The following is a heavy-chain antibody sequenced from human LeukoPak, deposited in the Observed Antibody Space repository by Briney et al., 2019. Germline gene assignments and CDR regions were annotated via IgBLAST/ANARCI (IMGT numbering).Heavy chain of an antibody. Sequence: SVKVSCKASGGTFSSYAIIWVRQAPGQGLEWMGGIIPIFGTANYAQKFQGRVTITTDESTSTAYMELSSLRSEDTAVYYCARGGAARPQTYYYYYMDVWGKGTTVTVSS. J-gene: IGHJ6*03. CDR3: ARGGAARPQTYYYYYMDV. CDR1: GGTFSSYA. CDR2: IIPIFGTA. V-gene: IGHV1-69*05. D-gene: IGHD6-6*01.